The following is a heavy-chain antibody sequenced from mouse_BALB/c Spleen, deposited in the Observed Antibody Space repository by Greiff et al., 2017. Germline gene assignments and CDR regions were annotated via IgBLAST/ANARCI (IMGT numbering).Heavy chain of an antibody. CDR2: IWGDGST. Sequence: VQLKESGPGLVAPSQSLSITCTVSGFSLTGYGVNWVRQPPGKGLEWLGMIWGDGSTDYNSALKSRLSISKDNSKSQVFLKMNSLQTDDTARYYCARDHYGSSYAMDYWGQGTSVTVSS. CDR3: ARDHYGSSYAMDY. V-gene: IGHV2-6-7*01. J-gene: IGHJ4*01. D-gene: IGHD1-1*01. CDR1: GFSLTGYG.